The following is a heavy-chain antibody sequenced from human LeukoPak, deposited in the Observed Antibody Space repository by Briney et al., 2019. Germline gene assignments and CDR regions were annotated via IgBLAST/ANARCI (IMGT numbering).Heavy chain of an antibody. CDR2: IVVGSGNT. D-gene: IGHD3-10*01. V-gene: IGHV1-58*02. Sequence: GTSVKVSCKASGFTFTSPGMQWVRQARGQRLEWIGWIVVGSGNTNYAQKFQERVTITRDMSTSTAYMELSSLRSEDTAVYYCAALYSSGSHIITPEGYWGQGTLVTVSS. J-gene: IGHJ4*02. CDR3: AALYSSGSHIITPEGY. CDR1: GFTFTSPG.